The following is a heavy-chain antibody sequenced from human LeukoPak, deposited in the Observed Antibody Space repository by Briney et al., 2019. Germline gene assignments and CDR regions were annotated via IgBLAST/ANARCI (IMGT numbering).Heavy chain of an antibody. J-gene: IGHJ4*02. Sequence: PGGSLRLSCAASGFTFSSYSMNWVRQAPGKGLEWVSSISSSSSYIYYADSVKGRFTISRDNAKNSLYLQMNSLRAEDTAVYYCARASYTAMSKVPFDYWGQGTLVTVSS. V-gene: IGHV3-21*01. CDR2: ISSSSSYI. CDR3: ARASYTAMSKVPFDY. D-gene: IGHD5-18*01. CDR1: GFTFSSYS.